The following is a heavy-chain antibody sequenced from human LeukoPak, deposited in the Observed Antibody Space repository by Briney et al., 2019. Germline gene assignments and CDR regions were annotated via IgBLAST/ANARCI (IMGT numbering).Heavy chain of an antibody. Sequence: SQTLSLTCTVSGGSISSGSYYWSWIRQPAGKGLEWIGRIYTSGSTNYNPSLKSRVTISVDTSKNQLSLKLSSVTAADTAVYYCARWVMTTIPHWYFDLWGRGTLVTVSS. CDR3: ARWVMTTIPHWYFDL. J-gene: IGHJ2*01. D-gene: IGHD4-17*01. CDR2: IYTSGST. V-gene: IGHV4-61*02. CDR1: GGSISSGSYY.